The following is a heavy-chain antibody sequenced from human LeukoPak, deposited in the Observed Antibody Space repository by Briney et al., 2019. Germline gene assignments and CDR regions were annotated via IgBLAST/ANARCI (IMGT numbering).Heavy chain of an antibody. J-gene: IGHJ5*02. Sequence: SETLSLTCSVSGASISRSDYYWGWIRQPPGKGLEWIGTIYHSGSTYYNTSLKSRFTISVDTSKNQFSLKFNSVTAADTAVYYCARVGIVLVTGSNWVDPWGQGTRVTVSS. D-gene: IGHD3-22*01. CDR3: ARVGIVLVTGSNWVDP. CDR1: GASISRSDYY. V-gene: IGHV4-39*07. CDR2: IYHSGST.